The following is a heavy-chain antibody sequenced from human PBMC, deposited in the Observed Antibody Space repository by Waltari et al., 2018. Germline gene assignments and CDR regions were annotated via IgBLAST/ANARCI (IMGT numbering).Heavy chain of an antibody. CDR3: ARERYYNSSALDP. D-gene: IGHD3-22*01. CDR1: GGSISSGSYY. CDR2: IYTSGST. V-gene: IGHV4-61*09. J-gene: IGHJ5*02. Sequence: QVQLQESGPGLVKPSQTLSLTCTVSGGSISSGSYYWSWIRQPAGKGLEWIGYIYTSGSTNYNPSLKSRVTISVDTSKNQFSLKLSSVTAADTAVYYCARERYYNSSALDPWGQGTLVTVSS.